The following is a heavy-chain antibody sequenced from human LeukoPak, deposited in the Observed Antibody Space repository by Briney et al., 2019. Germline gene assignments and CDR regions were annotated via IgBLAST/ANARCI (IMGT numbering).Heavy chain of an antibody. CDR1: GYTFTNHH. CDR3: ARDRELTVTTIGNVGEFDY. CDR2: INPNAGST. J-gene: IGHJ4*02. Sequence: ASVKVSCKASGYTFTNHHIHWVRQAPGQGLEWMGIINPNAGSTNYPQKFQGRVTMTRDTSTSTVYMELRSLRSEDSAVYFCARDRELTVTTIGNVGEFDYWGRGTLVTVSS. V-gene: IGHV1-46*01. D-gene: IGHD4-17*01.